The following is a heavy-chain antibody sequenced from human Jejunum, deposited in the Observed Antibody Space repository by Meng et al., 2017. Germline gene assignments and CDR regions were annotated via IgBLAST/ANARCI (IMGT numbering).Heavy chain of an antibody. J-gene: IGHJ4*02. Sequence: VRWVECVWALFPPGSSLGLCCAVYGFTFNHYWMHWVRQAPGEGLVWVSRINLASSRTVYAESVKGRFTISRDNAKNMVYLQMNGLRAEDTAVYYCAGERWEKSYAWWGQGTLVTVSS. CDR1: GFTFNHYW. D-gene: IGHD1-26*01. CDR3: AGERWEKSYAW. V-gene: IGHV3-74*01. CDR2: INLASSRT.